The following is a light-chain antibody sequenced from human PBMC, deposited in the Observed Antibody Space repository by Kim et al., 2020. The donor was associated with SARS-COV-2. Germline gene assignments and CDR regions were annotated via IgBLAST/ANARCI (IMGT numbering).Light chain of an antibody. CDR1: ENVGSSY. CDR2: GAS. J-gene: IGKJ4*01. V-gene: IGKV3-20*01. Sequence: EIVLTQSPGTLSLSSGERATLSCRPSENVGSSYLAWYQQRPGQAPRLLIYGASNRATGIPDRFSGSGSGRDFTLTISGLEPEDFAVYYCHQYASPRLTFGGGTKVDIK. CDR3: HQYASPRLT.